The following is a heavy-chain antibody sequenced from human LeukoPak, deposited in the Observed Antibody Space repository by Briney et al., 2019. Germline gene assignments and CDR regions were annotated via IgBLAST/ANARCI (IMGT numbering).Heavy chain of an antibody. CDR2: IYHSGST. Sequence: SETLSLTCTVSGGSISNHYWSWIRQPPGKGLEWIGSIYHSGSTYYNPSLKSRVTISVDTSKNQFSLKLSSVTAADTAVYYCARDIAAAGANWFDPWGQGTLVTVSS. V-gene: IGHV4-59*11. J-gene: IGHJ5*02. D-gene: IGHD6-13*01. CDR3: ARDIAAAGANWFDP. CDR1: GGSISNHY.